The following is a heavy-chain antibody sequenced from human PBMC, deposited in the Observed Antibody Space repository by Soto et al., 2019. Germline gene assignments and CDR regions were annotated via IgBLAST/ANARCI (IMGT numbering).Heavy chain of an antibody. CDR3: AREIYNHYGMDV. CDR2: ISYDGSNI. Sequence: QVQLVESGGGVVQPGRSLRLSCAASGFTFSSHAMHWVRQAPGKGLGWVAVISYDGSNIYYADSVKGRFTISRDNSKNTLSLQMNSLRAEDTAVYYCAREIYNHYGMDVWGQGTTVTVSS. D-gene: IGHD1-20*01. CDR1: GFTFSSHA. V-gene: IGHV3-30-3*01. J-gene: IGHJ6*02.